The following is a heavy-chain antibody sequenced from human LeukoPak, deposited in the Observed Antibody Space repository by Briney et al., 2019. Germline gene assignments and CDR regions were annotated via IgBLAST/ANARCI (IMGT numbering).Heavy chain of an antibody. CDR2: ISSSSSYT. J-gene: IGHJ4*02. CDR1: GFTFSDYY. V-gene: IGHV3-11*03. Sequence: PGGSLRLSCAASGFTFSDYYMSWLRQAPGKGLEWVSYISSSSSYTNYADSVKGRFTISRDNAKNSLYLQMNSLRAEDTAVYYCARSLVAAAPNFDYWGQGTLVTVSS. CDR3: ARSLVAAAPNFDY. D-gene: IGHD6-13*01.